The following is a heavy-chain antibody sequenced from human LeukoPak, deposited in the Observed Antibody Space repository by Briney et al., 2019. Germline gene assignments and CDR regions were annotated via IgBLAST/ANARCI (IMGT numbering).Heavy chain of an antibody. J-gene: IGHJ4*02. CDR2: MNPNSGNT. CDR1: GYTFTSYD. D-gene: IGHD3-22*01. CDR3: ARVPITMIVVAEDY. Sequence: ASVKVSCKASGYTFTSYDINWVRQATGQGLEWMGWMNPNSGNTGYAQKFQGRVTMTRNTSISTAYMELSSLRSEDTAVYYCARVPITMIVVAEDYWGREPWSPSPQ. V-gene: IGHV1-8*01.